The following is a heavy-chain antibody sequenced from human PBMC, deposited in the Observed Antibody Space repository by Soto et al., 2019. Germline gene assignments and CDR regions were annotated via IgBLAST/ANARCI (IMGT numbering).Heavy chain of an antibody. CDR2: INHSGST. CDR3: ARGLVGAEGHYYYYYGMDV. Sequence: PSETLSLTCAVYGGSFSGYYWSWIRQPPGKGLEWIGEINHSGSTNYNPSLKSRVTISVDTSKNQFSLKLSSVTAADTAVYYCARGLVGAEGHYYYYYGMDVWGQGTTVTVSS. D-gene: IGHD1-26*01. V-gene: IGHV4-34*01. CDR1: GGSFSGYY. J-gene: IGHJ6*02.